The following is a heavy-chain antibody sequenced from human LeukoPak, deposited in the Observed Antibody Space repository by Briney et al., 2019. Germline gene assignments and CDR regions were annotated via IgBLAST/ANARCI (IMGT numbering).Heavy chain of an antibody. Sequence: GGSLRLSCAAPGFTFDDYAMHWVRQAPGKGLEWVSLISGDGGSTYYADSVKGRFTISRDNSKNSLYLQMNSLRTEDTALYYCAKDIGAAAGTMGYYYYYYGMDVWGQGTTVTVSS. V-gene: IGHV3-43*02. J-gene: IGHJ6*02. CDR2: ISGDGGST. CDR1: GFTFDDYA. D-gene: IGHD6-13*01. CDR3: AKDIGAAAGTMGYYYYYYGMDV.